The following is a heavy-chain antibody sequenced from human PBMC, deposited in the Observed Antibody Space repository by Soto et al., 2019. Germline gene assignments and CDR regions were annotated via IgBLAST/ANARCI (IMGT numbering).Heavy chain of an antibody. V-gene: IGHV4-31*03. CDR3: ARGAVVVAAVDNWFDP. CDR2: IYYSGST. D-gene: IGHD2-15*01. J-gene: IGHJ5*02. CDR1: GGSISSGGYY. Sequence: QVQLQESGPGLVKPSQTLSLTCTVSGGSISSGGYYWSWIRQHPGKGLEWIGYIYYSGSTYYNPSLKSRVTISVDTYKNQFSLKLSSVTAADTAVYYCARGAVVVAAVDNWFDPWGQGTLVTVSS.